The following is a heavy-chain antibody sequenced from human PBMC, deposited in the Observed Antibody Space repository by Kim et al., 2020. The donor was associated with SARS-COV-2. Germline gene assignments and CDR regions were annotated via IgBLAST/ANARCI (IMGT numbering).Heavy chain of an antibody. V-gene: IGHV4-31*02. CDR3: AREAYSSSSNFPNWFDP. J-gene: IGHJ5*02. D-gene: IGHD6-6*01. Sequence: LKSRVTISVDTSKNQFSLKLSSVTAADTAVYYCAREAYSSSSNFPNWFDPWGQGTLVTVSS.